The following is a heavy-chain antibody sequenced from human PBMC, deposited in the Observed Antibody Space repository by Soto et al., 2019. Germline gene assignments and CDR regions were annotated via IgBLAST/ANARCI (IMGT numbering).Heavy chain of an antibody. CDR1: GFTFDDYT. CDR2: ISWDGGST. V-gene: IGHV3-43*01. Sequence: GSLRLSCAASGFTFDDYTMHWVRQAPGKGLEWVSLISWDGGSTYYADSVKGRFTISRDNSKNSLYLQMNSLRTEDTALYYCAKDVGRHCSGGSCYSMAVWGQGTTVTVS. J-gene: IGHJ6*02. D-gene: IGHD2-15*01. CDR3: AKDVGRHCSGGSCYSMAV.